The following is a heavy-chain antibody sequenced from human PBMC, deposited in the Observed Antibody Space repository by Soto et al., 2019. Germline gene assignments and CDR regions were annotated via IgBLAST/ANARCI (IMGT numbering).Heavy chain of an antibody. CDR3: DRTDNVSYYPY. D-gene: IGHD1-26*01. Sequence: PWETLSLTCAVSGGSIINNYWWAWIRESAGGVVGWIGSICHSGTTYYNPSLEGRVTISVDTAESPFDLKLSSVSAADSAVYYCDRTDNVSYYPYFGQGTLVTVSS. J-gene: IGHJ4*02. CDR1: GGSIINNYW. V-gene: IGHV4-38-2*01. CDR2: ICHSGTT.